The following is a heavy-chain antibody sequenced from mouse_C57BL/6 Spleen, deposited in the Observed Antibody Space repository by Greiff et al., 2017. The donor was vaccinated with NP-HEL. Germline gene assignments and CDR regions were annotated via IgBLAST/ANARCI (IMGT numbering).Heavy chain of an antibody. V-gene: IGHV1-59*01. D-gene: IGHD1-1*01. CDR3: ARSVTTVVATDY. J-gene: IGHJ2*01. CDR1: GYTFTSYW. CDR2: IDPSDSYT. Sequence: VQLQQPGAELVRPGTSVKLSCKASGYTFTSYWMHWVKQRPGQGLEWIGVIDPSDSYTNYNQKFKGKATLTVDTSSSTAYMQLSSLTSEDSAVYYCARSVTTVVATDYGGQGTTLTVSS.